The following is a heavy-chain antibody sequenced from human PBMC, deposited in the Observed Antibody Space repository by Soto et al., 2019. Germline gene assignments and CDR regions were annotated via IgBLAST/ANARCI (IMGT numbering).Heavy chain of an antibody. J-gene: IGHJ6*02. V-gene: IGHV3-30-3*01. CDR3: ARGRHEVASYYSGLDV. CDR1: GFTFSTYA. Sequence: PGGSLRLSCAASGFTFSTYAIHWVRQAPCKGLEWVVVISYDGSNRYYADSVKGRFTISRDNSKNTLYLQMNSLGAEDTAVYYCARGRHEVASYYSGLDVWALGTTVTVSS. CDR2: ISYDGSNR.